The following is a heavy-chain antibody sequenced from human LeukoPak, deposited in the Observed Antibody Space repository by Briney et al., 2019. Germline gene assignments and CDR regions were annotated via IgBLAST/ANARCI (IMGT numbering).Heavy chain of an antibody. V-gene: IGHV4-59*08. CDR1: GASISSYY. J-gene: IGHJ4*02. CDR2: ICYSGST. CDR3: ASSRYSDGTCDY. Sequence: PSETQSLVSPVSGASISSYYWSWTRQPPGKGLEWIGYICYSGSTNYNPSLKSRVTISVDTSKNQFSLKLSSVTAADTAVYYCASSRYSDGTCDYWGQGTLVTVSS. D-gene: IGHD5-18*01.